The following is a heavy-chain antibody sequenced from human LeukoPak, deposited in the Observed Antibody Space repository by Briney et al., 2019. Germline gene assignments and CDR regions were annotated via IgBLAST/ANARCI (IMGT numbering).Heavy chain of an antibody. CDR1: SGSLSGYY. V-gene: IGHV4-34*01. Sequence: SETLSLTCGVSSGSLSGYYWRWIRQPPGGGLEWLGEVTHSGSPNYNPSLKSRVTISGDTSKKQFSLNLKSVTAADTGVYYCARGVDLWGRGTPVTVSS. CDR3: ARGVDL. J-gene: IGHJ2*01. CDR2: VTHSGSP.